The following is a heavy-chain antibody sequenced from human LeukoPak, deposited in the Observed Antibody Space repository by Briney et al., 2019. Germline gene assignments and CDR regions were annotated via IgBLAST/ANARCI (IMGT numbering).Heavy chain of an antibody. J-gene: IGHJ4*02. Sequence: GSLRLSCSASGFTFSSYAMHWVRQAPGKGLEYVSAITGNGRSTYYADSMKGRFAISRDNSKNTLYLQMSSLGPEDTAVYYCVKAPYYGSDWGQGTLVTVSS. V-gene: IGHV3-64D*06. CDR3: VKAPYYGSD. CDR2: ITGNGRST. D-gene: IGHD3-10*01. CDR1: GFTFSSYA.